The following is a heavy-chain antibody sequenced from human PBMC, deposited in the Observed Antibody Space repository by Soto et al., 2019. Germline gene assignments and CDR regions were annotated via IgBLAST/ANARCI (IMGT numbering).Heavy chain of an antibody. J-gene: IGHJ6*02. D-gene: IGHD1-7*01. CDR2: ISAYNGNT. CDR3: ARGGVELHGDYYYYGMDV. CDR1: GYTFTSYG. V-gene: IGHV1-18*01. Sequence: ASVKVSCKASGYTFTSYGISWVRQAPGQGLEGMGWISAYNGNTNYAQKLQGRVTMTTDTSTSTAYMELRSLRSDDTAVYYCARGGVELHGDYYYYGMDVWGQGTTVTVSS.